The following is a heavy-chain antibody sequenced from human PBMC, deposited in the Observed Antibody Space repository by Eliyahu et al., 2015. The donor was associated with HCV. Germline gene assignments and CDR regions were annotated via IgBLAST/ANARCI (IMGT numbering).Heavy chain of an antibody. D-gene: IGHD2-21*02. J-gene: IGHJ5*02. CDR1: GFXFTSXX. CDR3: ATTALYQPLLA. V-gene: IGHV5-51*01. Sequence: EVQLVQSGAEVKKPGDSLRISCKGFGFXFTSXXIAXXRKMPGKGLEYMGIIYPGNSDTTYSPSVQGQVTISADKSTSTAYMQWSSLKASDSGMYYCATTALYQPLLAWGQGTLVTVSS. CDR2: IYPGNSDT.